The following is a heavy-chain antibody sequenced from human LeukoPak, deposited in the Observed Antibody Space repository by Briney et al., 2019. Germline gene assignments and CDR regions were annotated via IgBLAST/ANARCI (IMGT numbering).Heavy chain of an antibody. J-gene: IGHJ6*02. D-gene: IGHD3-3*01. CDR3: AKGGNTIFGVVFPHPYGMDV. CDR2: IYTGGNT. Sequence: GGSLRLSCAASGFTVDSNYLSWVRQAPGKGLEWVSTIYTGGNTYYAASVKGRFTISRDFSKNTVFLHMNSLRAEDTAVYYCAKGGNTIFGVVFPHPYGMDVWGQGTTVTVSS. V-gene: IGHV3-53*01. CDR1: GFTVDSNY.